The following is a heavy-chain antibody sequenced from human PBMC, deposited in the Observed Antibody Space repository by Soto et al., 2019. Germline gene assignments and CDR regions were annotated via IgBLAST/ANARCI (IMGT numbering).Heavy chain of an antibody. J-gene: IGHJ4*02. Sequence: QVQLQQWGAGLLKPSETLSLTCAVYGGSFSGYYWTWIRQPPGKGLEWIGEINHSGSTNYNPSLKSRVTISVDTSKNQFSLKLSSVTAADTGVYYCARGRVVYSSSPGDFWGRGTLVTVSS. CDR2: INHSGST. CDR3: ARGRVVYSSSPGDF. V-gene: IGHV4-34*01. D-gene: IGHD6-6*01. CDR1: GGSFSGYY.